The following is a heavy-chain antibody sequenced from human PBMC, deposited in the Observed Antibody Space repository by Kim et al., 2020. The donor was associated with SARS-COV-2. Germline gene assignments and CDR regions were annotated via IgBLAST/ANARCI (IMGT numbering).Heavy chain of an antibody. Sequence: SMKVSCKASGGTFISYAISWVRQAPGQGLEWMGRIIPILGIANYAQKFQGRVTITADKSTSTAYMELSSLRSEDTAVYYCARPRYYYGSGSSSGAFGIW. V-gene: IGHV1-69*04. CDR1: GGTFISYA. CDR2: IIPILGIA. J-gene: IGHJ3*02. D-gene: IGHD3-10*01. CDR3: ARPRYYYGSGSSSGAFGI.